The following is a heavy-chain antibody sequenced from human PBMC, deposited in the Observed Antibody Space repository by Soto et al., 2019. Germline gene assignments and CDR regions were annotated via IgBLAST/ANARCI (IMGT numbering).Heavy chain of an antibody. Sequence: EVQLVESGGGLVQPGRSLRLSCAASGFTFDDYAMHWVRQAPGKGLEWVSGISWNSGSIGYADSVKGRFTISRDNAKNSLYLQMNSLRAEDTALYYCAKENSSGWYVVGYFDYWGQGTLVTVSS. V-gene: IGHV3-9*01. J-gene: IGHJ4*02. D-gene: IGHD6-19*01. CDR1: GFTFDDYA. CDR3: AKENSSGWYVVGYFDY. CDR2: ISWNSGSI.